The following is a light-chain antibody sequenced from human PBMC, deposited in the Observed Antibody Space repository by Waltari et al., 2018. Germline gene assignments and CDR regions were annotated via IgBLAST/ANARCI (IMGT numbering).Light chain of an antibody. CDR1: QGVGRS. V-gene: IGKV3-20*01. CDR3: QHYVRLPGT. J-gene: IGKJ1*01. CDR2: GAS. Sequence: CRARQGVGRSLAWYQEKRGQARRSVRFGASSRATGIPERFSGSGSGKDFSLTISRMEPEDFAVYDCQHYVRLPGTFGQGTDVEIK.